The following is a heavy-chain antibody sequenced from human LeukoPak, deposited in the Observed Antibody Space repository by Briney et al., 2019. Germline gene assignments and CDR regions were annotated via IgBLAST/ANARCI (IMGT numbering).Heavy chain of an antibody. CDR1: GFTVSSNY. CDR2: IYSGGST. CDR3: ALIGRVKSRGNDY. V-gene: IGHV3-53*01. J-gene: IGHJ4*02. Sequence: GGSLRLSCTASGFTVSSNYMSWVRQAPGKGLEWVSAIYSGGSTYYADSVKGRFTISRDNSKNTLSLQMNSLRVEDTAVYYCALIGRVKSRGNDYWGQGTLVTVSS. D-gene: IGHD3-10*01.